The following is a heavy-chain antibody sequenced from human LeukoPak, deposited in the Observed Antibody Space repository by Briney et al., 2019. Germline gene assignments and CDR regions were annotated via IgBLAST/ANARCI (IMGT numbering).Heavy chain of an antibody. CDR1: GYTFTGYY. V-gene: IGHV1-69*02. Sequence: SVKVSCKASGYTFTGYYMHWVRQAPGQGLEWMGRIIPILGIANYAQKFQGRVTITADKSTSTAYMELSSLRSEDTAVYYCARYRDGYNSYFDYWGQGTLVTVSS. J-gene: IGHJ4*02. CDR2: IIPILGIA. CDR3: ARYRDGYNSYFDY. D-gene: IGHD5-24*01.